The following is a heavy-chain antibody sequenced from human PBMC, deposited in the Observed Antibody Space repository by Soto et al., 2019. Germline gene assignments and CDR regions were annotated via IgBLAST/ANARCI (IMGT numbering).Heavy chain of an antibody. CDR3: ARLVSLLQPNDS. V-gene: IGHV5-51*01. Sequence: PGESLKISCQTSGYTFTNYWLGWVRQMPGGGLEWLGLIFPRDFDVRYSPSFEGQVTISADRSTATAFLQRRSSEASDSALYFWARLVSLLQPNDSWGQGPPVTVSS. D-gene: IGHD1-26*01. J-gene: IGHJ5*01. CDR1: GYTFTNYW. CDR2: IFPRDFDV.